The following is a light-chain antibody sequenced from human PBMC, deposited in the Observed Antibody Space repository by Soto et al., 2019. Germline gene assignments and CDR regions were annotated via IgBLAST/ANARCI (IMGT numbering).Light chain of an antibody. J-gene: IGLJ2*01. CDR2: EVS. Sequence: QSALTQPASGAGSPRQSITISCTGTSRDVGGYVSWYQQHPGKAPKLMIYEVSNRPSGVSNRFSGSKSGNTASLTISGRQAEDEADYYCRSYTSSNTVVFGGGTQLTVL. CDR3: RSYTSSNTVV. V-gene: IGLV2-14*01. CDR1: SRDVGGY.